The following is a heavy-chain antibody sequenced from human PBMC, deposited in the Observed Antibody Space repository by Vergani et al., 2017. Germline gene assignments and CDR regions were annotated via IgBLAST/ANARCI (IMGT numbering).Heavy chain of an antibody. Sequence: QVQLQESGPGLVKPSETLSLTCAVSGYSISSGYYWGWIRQPPGKGLEWIGSIYHSGSTYYNPSLKSRVTISVDTSKNQFSLKLSSVTAADTAVYYCARHDTYYDFWSGYTSPHWFDPWGQGTLVTVSS. CDR1: GYSISSGYY. D-gene: IGHD3-3*01. CDR3: ARHDTYYDFWSGYTSPHWFDP. CDR2: IYHSGST. V-gene: IGHV4-38-2*01. J-gene: IGHJ5*02.